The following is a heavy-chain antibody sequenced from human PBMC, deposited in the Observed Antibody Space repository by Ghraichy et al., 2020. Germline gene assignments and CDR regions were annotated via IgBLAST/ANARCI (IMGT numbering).Heavy chain of an antibody. J-gene: IGHJ4*02. CDR1: GGSISSYY. V-gene: IGHV4-59*08. CDR3: ARQDYDSSGYYY. CDR2: IYYSGST. Sequence: SETLSLTCTVSGGSISSYYWSWIRQPPGKGLEWIGYIYYSGSTNYNPSLKSRVTISVDTSKNQFSLKLSSVTAADTAVYYCARQDYDSSGYYYWGQGTLVTVSS. D-gene: IGHD3-22*01.